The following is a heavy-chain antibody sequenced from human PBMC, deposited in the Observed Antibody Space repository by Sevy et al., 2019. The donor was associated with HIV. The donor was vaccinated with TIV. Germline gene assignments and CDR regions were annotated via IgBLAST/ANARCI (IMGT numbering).Heavy chain of an antibody. Sequence: GGSLRLSCAASEFSFSSYGMHWVRQAPGKGLEWVAVVSSDGRNKNYADSVKGRFTISRDNSKNTLYLQMNSLRAEDTDFYYCARDEGILPPGYYYYGMDVWGQGTTVTVSS. J-gene: IGHJ6*02. D-gene: IGHD3-10*01. CDR1: EFSFSSYG. CDR2: VSSDGRNK. CDR3: ARDEGILPPGYYYYGMDV. V-gene: IGHV3-30*04.